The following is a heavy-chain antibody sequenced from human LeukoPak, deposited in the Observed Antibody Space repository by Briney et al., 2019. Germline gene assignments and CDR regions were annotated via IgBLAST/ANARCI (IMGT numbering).Heavy chain of an antibody. Sequence: GGSLRLSCAASGFTFSTYAMSWVRQAAGKGLEWVSLISGSGGGTYYADSVKGRFTISRDNAKNSLYLQMNSLRAEDTAVYYCARARYSNYDAFDIWGQGTMVTVSS. D-gene: IGHD4-11*01. J-gene: IGHJ3*02. CDR2: ISGSGGGT. CDR3: ARARYSNYDAFDI. CDR1: GFTFSTYA. V-gene: IGHV3-23*01.